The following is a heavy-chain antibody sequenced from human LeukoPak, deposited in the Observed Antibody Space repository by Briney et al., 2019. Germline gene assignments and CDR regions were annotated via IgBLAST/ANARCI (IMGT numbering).Heavy chain of an antibody. J-gene: IGHJ4*02. CDR3: ANEPVKLDVFDY. CDR1: GFTFSSYA. V-gene: IGHV3-23*01. CDR2: INDNGAGT. D-gene: IGHD4-11*01. Sequence: GGSLRLSCAASGFTFSSYAMSWVRQAPGKGLKWVSTINDNGAGTYYADSVKGRFTISRDNSKNTLYLQMNSLRAEDTAVYYCANEPVKLDVFDYWGQGTLVTVSS.